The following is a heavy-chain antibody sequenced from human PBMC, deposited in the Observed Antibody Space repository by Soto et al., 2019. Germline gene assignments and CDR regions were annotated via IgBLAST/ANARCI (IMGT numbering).Heavy chain of an antibody. CDR2: IYYSGST. CDR1: GGSISSYY. J-gene: IGHJ5*02. D-gene: IGHD6-6*01. V-gene: IGHV4-59*01. CDR3: ARELGYGAARGRYNWFDP. Sequence: KPSETLSLTCTVSGGSISSYYWSWIRQPPGKGLEWIGYIYYSGSTNYNPSLKSRVTISVDTSKNQFSLKLSSVTAADTAVYYCARELGYGAARGRYNWFDPWGQGTLVTVSS.